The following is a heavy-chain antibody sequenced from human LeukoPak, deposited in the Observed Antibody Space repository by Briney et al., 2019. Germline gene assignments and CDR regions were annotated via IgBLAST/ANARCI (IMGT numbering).Heavy chain of an antibody. CDR2: ISSSGSTI. V-gene: IGHV3-11*01. CDR3: ASLSYDSSGYLDY. CDR1: GFTFSDYY. Sequence: PGGSLRLSCAASGFTFSDYYMSWIRQAPGKGLEWVSYISSSGSTIYYADSVKSRFTISRDNAKNSLYLQMNSLRAEDTAVYYCASLSYDSSGYLDYWGQGTLVTVSS. J-gene: IGHJ4*02. D-gene: IGHD3-22*01.